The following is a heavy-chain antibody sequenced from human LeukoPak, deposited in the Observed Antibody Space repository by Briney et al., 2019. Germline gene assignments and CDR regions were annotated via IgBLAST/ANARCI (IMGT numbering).Heavy chain of an antibody. J-gene: IGHJ4*02. CDR3: ARGGIAMAGSMSLMD. CDR1: GFTFSSYA. D-gene: IGHD6-19*01. V-gene: IGHV3-7*03. Sequence: GRSLRLSCAASGFTFSSYAMHWVRQAPGKGLEWVANIKQDGSEKNYVDSVKGRFTISRDNAKNSLYMQMNSLRVGDTAVYYCARGGIAMAGSMSLMDWGQGTLVTVSS. CDR2: IKQDGSEK.